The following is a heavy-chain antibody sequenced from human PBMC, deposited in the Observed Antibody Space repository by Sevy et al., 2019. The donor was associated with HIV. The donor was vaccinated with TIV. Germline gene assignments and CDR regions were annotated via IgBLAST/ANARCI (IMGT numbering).Heavy chain of an antibody. V-gene: IGHV3-48*01. Sequence: GGSLRLSCAASGFTFSSYSMNWVRQAPGKGLEWVSYISSSSSTIYYADSVKGRFTISRDNAKNSLYLQMNSLRAEDTAVYYWAGEGVVPAAMGSWFDPWGQGTLVTVSS. D-gene: IGHD2-2*01. CDR2: ISSSSSTI. CDR3: AGEGVVPAAMGSWFDP. CDR1: GFTFSSYS. J-gene: IGHJ5*02.